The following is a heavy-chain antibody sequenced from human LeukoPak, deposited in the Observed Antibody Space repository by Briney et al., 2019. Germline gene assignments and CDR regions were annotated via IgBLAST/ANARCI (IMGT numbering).Heavy chain of an antibody. CDR1: GFTFSSYW. D-gene: IGHD1-26*01. CDR3: ARDPNLYSGTYDTY. CDR2: IKQDGSER. V-gene: IGHV3-7*03. J-gene: IGHJ4*02. Sequence: GGSLRLSCAASGFTFSSYWMHWVRQAPGKGLEWVANIKQDGSERYYVDSVKGRFTISRDNAKNSVFLQTNSLRAEDTAVYYCARDPNLYSGTYDTYWGQGTLVTVSS.